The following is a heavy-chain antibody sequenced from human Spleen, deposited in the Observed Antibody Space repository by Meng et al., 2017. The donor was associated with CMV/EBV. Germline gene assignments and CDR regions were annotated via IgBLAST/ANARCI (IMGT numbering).Heavy chain of an antibody. CDR1: GGILSNFA. CDR3: ATDKQQLAYFFDY. D-gene: IGHD5-12*01. Sequence: ASGGILSNFAVSWVRRAPGHGLEWLGGVIPISGSPHYPQKFQGRVTMTTDESTGTAYMELSGLTSEDTAVYYCATDKQQLAYFFDYWGQGTLVTVSS. CDR2: VIPISGSP. J-gene: IGHJ4*02. V-gene: IGHV1-69*05.